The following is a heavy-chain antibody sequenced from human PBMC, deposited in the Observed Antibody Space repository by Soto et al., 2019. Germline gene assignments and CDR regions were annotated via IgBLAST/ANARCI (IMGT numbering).Heavy chain of an antibody. J-gene: IGHJ3*02. CDR2: ISHSDGST. V-gene: IGHV3-23*01. D-gene: IGHD2-21*02. CDR1: GSGFTFSRYA. Sequence: EVQLLESGGGLAQPGGSLRLSCTVSGSGFTFSRYAMNWVRQAPGKGLEWVSSISHSDGSTDYGDSVRGRFTISRDNSKNTLYLQMNSLRADDTTVYFCAKDMWGVVTSGQAFQMWGQGTMVTVSP. CDR3: AKDMWGVVTSGQAFQM.